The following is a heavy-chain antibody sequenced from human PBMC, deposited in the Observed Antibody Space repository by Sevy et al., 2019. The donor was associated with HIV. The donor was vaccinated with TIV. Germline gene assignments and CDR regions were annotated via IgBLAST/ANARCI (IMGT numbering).Heavy chain of an antibody. CDR3: AKDNRPATMSNSSYYYYYGMDV. CDR2: ISWNSVSL. V-gene: IGHV3-9*01. D-gene: IGHD6-6*01. CDR1: GFSFGDYA. J-gene: IGHJ6*02. Sequence: GGSLRLSCAASGFSFGDYAMHWVRQAPGKGLEWVSGISWNSVSLDYADSLKGRFIISRDNAKNSLFLQMNRLRSQDTALYYCAKDNRPATMSNSSYYYYYGMDVWGQGTTVTVSS.